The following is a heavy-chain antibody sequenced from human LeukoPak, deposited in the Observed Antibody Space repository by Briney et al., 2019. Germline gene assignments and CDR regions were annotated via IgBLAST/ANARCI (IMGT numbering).Heavy chain of an antibody. V-gene: IGHV2-70*11. Sequence: ESGPALVKPTQTLTLTCTFSGFSLSTSGMCVSWIRQPPGKALEWLARIDWDDDKYYSTSLKTRLTISKDTSKNQVVLTMTNMDPVDTATYYCARYYYGSGKFHAFDIWGQGTMVTVSS. D-gene: IGHD3-10*01. CDR3: ARYYYGSGKFHAFDI. J-gene: IGHJ3*02. CDR1: GFSLSTSGMC. CDR2: IDWDDDK.